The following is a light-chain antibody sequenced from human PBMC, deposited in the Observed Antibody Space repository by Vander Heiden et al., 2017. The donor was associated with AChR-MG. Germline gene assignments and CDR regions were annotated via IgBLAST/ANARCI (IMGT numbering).Light chain of an antibody. CDR3: QQSFSSPLT. CDR2: RAS. CDR1: ETIIDV. Sequence: DIQMTQSPSSLSASVGDTVTIFCRASETIIDVLNWYQQRPGKAPKLLIYRASSLESGVPSRFGGSGSGTDFTLTISSLQPEDSATYYCQQSFSSPLTFGGGTKLEIK. J-gene: IGKJ4*01. V-gene: IGKV1-39*01.